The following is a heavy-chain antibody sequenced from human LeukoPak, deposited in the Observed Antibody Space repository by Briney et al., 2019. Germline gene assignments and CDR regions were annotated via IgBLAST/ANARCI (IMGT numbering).Heavy chain of an antibody. CDR1: GGSISSYY. J-gene: IGHJ3*02. D-gene: IGHD3-9*01. Sequence: SETLSLTCTVSGGSISSYYWSWIRQPPGRGLEWIGYIYYSGSTNYNPSLKSRVTISIDTSKNQFSLKLRSVTAADTAMYYCARQGYDILTGYIDAFDIWGQGTMVTVSS. CDR3: ARQGYDILTGYIDAFDI. CDR2: IYYSGST. V-gene: IGHV4-59*08.